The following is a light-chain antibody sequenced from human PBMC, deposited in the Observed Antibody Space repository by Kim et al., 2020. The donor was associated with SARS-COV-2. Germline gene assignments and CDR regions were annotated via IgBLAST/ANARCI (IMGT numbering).Light chain of an antibody. CDR3: LFTYGGGRV. V-gene: IGLV7-46*01. CDR2: DTG. CDR1: TGAVTSGHY. J-gene: IGLJ3*02. Sequence: PGGTVTLTCGSTTGAVTSGHYPYWFQQKPGQVPKTLIYDTGNKRSWTPARSSGSLLGGKAALTLSGAQPEDEAEYYCLFTYGGGRVFGGGTQLTVL.